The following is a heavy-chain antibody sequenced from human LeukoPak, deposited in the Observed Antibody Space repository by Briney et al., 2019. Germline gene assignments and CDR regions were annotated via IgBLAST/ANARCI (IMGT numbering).Heavy chain of an antibody. Sequence: SETLSLTCTVSGYSISSGYYWGWIRQPPGKGLEWIGSIYHSGSTYYNPSLKSRVTISVDTSKNQFSLKLSSVTAADTAVYYCGREMGNSYSDYYMDVWGKGTTVTVSS. CDR2: IYHSGST. D-gene: IGHD4-23*01. J-gene: IGHJ6*03. CDR1: GYSISSGYY. CDR3: GREMGNSYSDYYMDV. V-gene: IGHV4-38-2*02.